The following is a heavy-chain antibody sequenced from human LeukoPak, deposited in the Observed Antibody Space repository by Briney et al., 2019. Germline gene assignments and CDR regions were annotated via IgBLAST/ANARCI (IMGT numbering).Heavy chain of an antibody. V-gene: IGHV1-2*02. J-gene: IGHJ3*02. CDR1: GYTFTGYY. Sequence: ASVKVSCKASGYTFTGYYMHWVRQAPGQGLEWMGWINPNSGGTNYAQKFQGRVTITADESTSTAYMELSSLRSEDTAVYYCARFFSPNHAFDIWGQGAMVTVSS. CDR2: INPNSGGT. D-gene: IGHD2-8*01. CDR3: ARFFSPNHAFDI.